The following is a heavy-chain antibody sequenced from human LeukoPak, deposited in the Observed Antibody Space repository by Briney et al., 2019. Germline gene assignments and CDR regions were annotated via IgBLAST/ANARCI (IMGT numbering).Heavy chain of an antibody. CDR3: AKDGRQLRTDEPWLDN. J-gene: IGHJ4*02. V-gene: IGHV3-9*01. Sequence: GGSLRLSCIPSGFTLYEYAIQCGPPAPGGGPGWLLDLSLNRGTIVYADSVRGRFTVSRDNAKNSLYLEMKSLRPDDTALYYCAKDGRQLRTDEPWLDNWGQGTLVTVS. CDR2: LSLNRGTI. CDR1: GFTLYEYA. D-gene: IGHD5-12*01.